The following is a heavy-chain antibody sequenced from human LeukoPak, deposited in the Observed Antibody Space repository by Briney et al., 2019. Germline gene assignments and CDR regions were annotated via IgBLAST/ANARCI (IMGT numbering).Heavy chain of an antibody. CDR3: ARAYSSGWPDAFDI. D-gene: IGHD6-19*01. V-gene: IGHV4-34*01. CDR1: GGSFSGYY. CDR2: INHSGST. J-gene: IGHJ3*02. Sequence: SETLSLTCAVYGGSFSGYYWSWIRQPPGKGLEWIGEINHSGSTNYNPSLKSRVTISVDTSKNQFSLKLSSVTAADTAVYYRARAYSSGWPDAFDIWGQGTMVTVSS.